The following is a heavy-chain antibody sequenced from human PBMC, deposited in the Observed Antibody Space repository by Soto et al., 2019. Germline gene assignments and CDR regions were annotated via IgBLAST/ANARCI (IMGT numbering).Heavy chain of an antibody. CDR3: ARRHDYNFHFDY. CDR1: GYIFTSYY. D-gene: IGHD4-4*01. V-gene: IGHV1-46*01. CDR2: INPNGGST. J-gene: IGHJ4*02. Sequence: RASVKVSCKASGYIFTSYYMHWVRQAPGQGLEWMGIINPNGGSTTYAQRFQGRVTMTRDTSTSTVYMEVSSLRSEDTAVYYCARRHDYNFHFDYWGQGTLVTVSS.